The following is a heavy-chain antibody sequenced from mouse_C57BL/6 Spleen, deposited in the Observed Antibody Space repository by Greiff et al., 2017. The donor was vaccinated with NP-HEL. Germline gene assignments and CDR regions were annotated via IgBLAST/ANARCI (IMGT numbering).Heavy chain of an antibody. J-gene: IGHJ4*01. CDR2: INPNNGGT. Sequence: EVQLQESGPELVKPGASVKMSCKASGYTFTDYNMHWVKQSHGKSLEWIGYINPNNGGTSYNQKFKGKATLTVNKSSSTAYMELRSLTSEDSAVYYCARPLYYGSSGGYAMDYWGQGTSVTVSS. CDR1: GYTFTDYN. V-gene: IGHV1-22*01. CDR3: ARPLYYGSSGGYAMDY. D-gene: IGHD1-1*01.